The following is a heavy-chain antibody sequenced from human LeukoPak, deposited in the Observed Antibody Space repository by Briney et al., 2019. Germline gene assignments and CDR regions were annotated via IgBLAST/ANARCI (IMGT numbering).Heavy chain of an antibody. CDR2: IKQDGNEK. Sequence: PGGSLRLSCAASGSTFSSYWMSWVRQASGKGLEWVANIKQDGNEKYYVDSVRGRFTISRDNAKNSLYLQMNSLRAEDTAVYYCARQAIRFLECLSWGQGTLVTVSS. V-gene: IGHV3-7*01. J-gene: IGHJ5*02. CDR1: GSTFSSYW. D-gene: IGHD3-3*01. CDR3: ARQAIRFLECLS.